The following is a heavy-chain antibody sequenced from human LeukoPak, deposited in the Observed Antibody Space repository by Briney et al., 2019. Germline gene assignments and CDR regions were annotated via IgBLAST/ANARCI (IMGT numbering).Heavy chain of an antibody. CDR3: ASRELGSWFDP. J-gene: IGHJ5*02. Sequence: GSLRLSCAASGFTFSLYWMSWVRQAPGKGLEWIGSIYYSGSTYYNPSLKSRVTISVDTSKNQFSLKLSSVTAADTAVYYCASRELGSWFDPWGQGTLVTVSP. CDR1: GFTFSLYW. CDR2: IYYSGST. V-gene: IGHV4-4*02. D-gene: IGHD1-26*01.